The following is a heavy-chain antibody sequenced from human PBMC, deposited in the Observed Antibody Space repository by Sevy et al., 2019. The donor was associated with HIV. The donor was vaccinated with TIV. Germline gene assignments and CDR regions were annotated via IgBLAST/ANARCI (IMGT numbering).Heavy chain of an antibody. J-gene: IGHJ4*02. V-gene: IGHV3-23*01. CDR3: AKGPDYYASSGTPLDY. CDR1: GFTFRSYT. Sequence: GGSLRLSCVVSGFTFRSYTMTWVRQAPGKGLEWVSIITGSGDKIYYADSVKGRFTISRDNSRNTLYLQMGSLRAADTAVYYCAKGPDYYASSGTPLDYWGQGTLVTVSS. CDR2: ITGSGDKI. D-gene: IGHD3-22*01.